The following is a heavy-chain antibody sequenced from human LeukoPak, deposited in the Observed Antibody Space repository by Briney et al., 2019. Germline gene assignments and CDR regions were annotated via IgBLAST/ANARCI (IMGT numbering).Heavy chain of an antibody. V-gene: IGHV3-53*01. CDR3: ARAVGPFDY. D-gene: IGHD3-16*01. J-gene: IGHJ4*02. CDR1: GLTVSSEY. CDR2: IYGAGAT. Sequence: PGGSLRLSCAAYGLTVSSEYLAWVRQAPGKGLEWISVIYGAGATYYADSVKGRFTISRDNSKDTLYLQMNSLRVEDTAVYYCARAVGPFDYWGQGTLVTVSS.